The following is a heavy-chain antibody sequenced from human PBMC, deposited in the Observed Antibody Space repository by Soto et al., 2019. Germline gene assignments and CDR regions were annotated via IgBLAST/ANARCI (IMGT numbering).Heavy chain of an antibody. CDR2: ISGSGGST. CDR3: AKDQGSSWYEIDY. V-gene: IGHV3-23*01. J-gene: IGHJ4*02. CDR1: GFTVSNYA. D-gene: IGHD6-13*01. Sequence: HPGGSLRISCAASGFTVSNYAVTWVRQAPGKGLEWVSTISGSGGSTYYADSVKGRFTISRDNSKNTLYLQMNSLRAEDTAVYYCAKDQGSSWYEIDYWGQGTLVTVSS.